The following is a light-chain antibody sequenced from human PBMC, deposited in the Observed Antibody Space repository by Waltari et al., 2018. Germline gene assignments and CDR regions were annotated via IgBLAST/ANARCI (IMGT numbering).Light chain of an antibody. J-gene: IGKJ4*01. V-gene: IGKV3-11*01. CDR1: QSIPSS. Sequence: EIVLTQSPATLSLSPGERATPPCRASQSIPSSLAWYQQRPGQAPRLLIYDAFTRDTGIPARFSGSGSGTDFTLTISSLEPEDFAVYYCQQRSNWPPTFGGGSKVEI. CDR3: QQRSNWPPT. CDR2: DAF.